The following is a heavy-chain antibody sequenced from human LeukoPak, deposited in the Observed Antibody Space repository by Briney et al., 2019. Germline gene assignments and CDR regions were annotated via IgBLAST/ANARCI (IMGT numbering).Heavy chain of an antibody. Sequence: GGSLRLSCASSGVSFSRYWMNWVRQAPGKGLEWVANIKADGNEKNYLDSVKGRFTISRDNAKNSLYLQMNSLRAEDTAVYYCARPYLRGTVVNNWFDPWGQGTLVTVSS. V-gene: IGHV3-7*01. J-gene: IGHJ5*02. CDR1: GVSFSRYW. CDR2: IKADGNEK. D-gene: IGHD4-23*01. CDR3: ARPYLRGTVVNNWFDP.